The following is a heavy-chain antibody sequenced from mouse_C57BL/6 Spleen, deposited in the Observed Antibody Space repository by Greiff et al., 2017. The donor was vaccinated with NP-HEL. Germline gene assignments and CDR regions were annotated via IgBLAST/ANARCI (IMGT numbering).Heavy chain of an antibody. J-gene: IGHJ3*01. CDR3: ARGLYDYGFAY. CDR1: GYTFTSYW. CDR2: IYPSDSET. Sequence: VQLQQSGAELVRPGSSVKLSCKASGYTFTSYWMDWVKQRPGQGLEWIGNIYPSDSETHYNQKFKDKATLTVGKSSSTAYMQLSSLTSEDSAVYYCARGLYDYGFAYWGQGTLVTVSA. V-gene: IGHV1-61*01. D-gene: IGHD2-4*01.